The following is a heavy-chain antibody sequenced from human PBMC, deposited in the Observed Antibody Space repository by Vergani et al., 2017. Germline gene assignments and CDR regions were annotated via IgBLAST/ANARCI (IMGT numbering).Heavy chain of an antibody. CDR1: GFTFSDHY. CDR3: ARDPIMVTTSEYFQH. V-gene: IGHV3-11*01. D-gene: IGHD4-17*01. Sequence: QVQLVESGGGLVKPGGSLRLSCAASGFTFSDHYMSWIRQAPGKGLEWGSYISSSGSTIYYADSVKGRFTISRDNAKNSLYLQMNSLRAEDTAVYYCARDPIMVTTSEYFQHWGQGTLVTVSS. CDR2: ISSSGSTI. J-gene: IGHJ1*01.